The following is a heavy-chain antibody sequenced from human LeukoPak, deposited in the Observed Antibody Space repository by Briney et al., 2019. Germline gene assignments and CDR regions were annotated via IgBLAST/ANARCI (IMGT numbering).Heavy chain of an antibody. Sequence: ASVKVSCKASGYTFTDYYLHWVRQAPGQGLEWMGWINPNSGDTDYAQKFQGRVTISVDTSKNQFSLKLSSVTAADTAVYYCARGRRVNSSGYYRPQVTDNWFDPWGQGTLVTVSS. D-gene: IGHD3-22*01. J-gene: IGHJ5*02. CDR3: ARGRRVNSSGYYRPQVTDNWFDP. V-gene: IGHV1-2*02. CDR2: INPNSGDT. CDR1: GYTFTDYY.